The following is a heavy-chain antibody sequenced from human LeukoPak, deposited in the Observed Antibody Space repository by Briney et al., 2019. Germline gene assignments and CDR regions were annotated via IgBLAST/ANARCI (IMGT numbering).Heavy chain of an antibody. CDR3: ARETEYYYDSSGFWILDY. J-gene: IGHJ4*02. CDR1: GGSISSSSYY. D-gene: IGHD3-22*01. V-gene: IGHV4-39*07. Sequence: SETLSLTCTVSGGSISSSSYYWGWIRQPPGKGLEWIGSIYYSGSTYYNPSLKSRVTISVDTSKNQFSLKLSSVTAADTAVYYCARETEYYYDSSGFWILDYWGQGTLVTVSS. CDR2: IYYSGST.